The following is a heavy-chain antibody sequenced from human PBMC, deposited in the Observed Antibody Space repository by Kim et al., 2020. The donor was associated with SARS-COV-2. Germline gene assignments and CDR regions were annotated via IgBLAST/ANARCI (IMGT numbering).Heavy chain of an antibody. Sequence: VKGRFTSSRDNAKNTLYLQMNSLRAEDTALYYCARGHSNFYGSEAYYSSDSWGQGTLVIVSS. CDR3: ARGHSNFYGSEAYYSSDS. J-gene: IGHJ4*02. V-gene: IGHV3-74*01. D-gene: IGHD3-10*01.